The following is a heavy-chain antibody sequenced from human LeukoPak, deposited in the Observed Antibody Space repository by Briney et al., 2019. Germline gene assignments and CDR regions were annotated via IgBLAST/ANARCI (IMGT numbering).Heavy chain of an antibody. V-gene: IGHV4-38-2*02. J-gene: IGHJ4*02. Sequence: SETLSLTCTVSGYSISSGYYWGWIRQPPGKGLEWIGSIYHSGSTYYNPSLKSRVTISVDTSKNHFSLKLTSVTAADTAVYYCARAAVSGSYRYFDYWGQGTLVTVSS. D-gene: IGHD1-26*01. CDR3: ARAAVSGSYRYFDY. CDR1: GYSISSGYY. CDR2: IYHSGST.